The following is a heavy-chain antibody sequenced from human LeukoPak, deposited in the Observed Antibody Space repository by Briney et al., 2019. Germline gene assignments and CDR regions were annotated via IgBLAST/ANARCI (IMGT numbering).Heavy chain of an antibody. CDR1: GGSISSGSYG. V-gene: IGHV4-61*02. CDR2: IYTSDST. J-gene: IGHJ4*02. CDR3: ARALFEYSSSFGL. Sequence: SQTLSLTCTVSGGSISSGSYGWSWIRQPAGKGLEWIVRIYTSDSTNYNPSLNSRVTISADTSKNQFSLKLSSVPAADTAVYYCARALFEYSSSFGLWGQGTLVTVSS. D-gene: IGHD6-6*01.